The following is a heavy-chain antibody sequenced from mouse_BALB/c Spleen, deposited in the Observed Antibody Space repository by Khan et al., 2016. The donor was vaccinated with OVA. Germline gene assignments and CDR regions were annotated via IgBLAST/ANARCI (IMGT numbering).Heavy chain of an antibody. D-gene: IGHD2-12*01. V-gene: IGHV9-3-1*01. CDR3: ARKNYSYGRYFDV. J-gene: IGHJ1*01. CDR1: GFTFTNYG. CDR2: INTYTGEP. Sequence: QIQLVQSGPELKKPGETVKISCKASGFTFTNYGMSWVKQTPGKCLKWMGWINTYTGEPTYADDFQGRFAFSLETSASAAYLQINNLKNEDTATYFCARKNYSYGRYFDVWGAGTTVTVSS.